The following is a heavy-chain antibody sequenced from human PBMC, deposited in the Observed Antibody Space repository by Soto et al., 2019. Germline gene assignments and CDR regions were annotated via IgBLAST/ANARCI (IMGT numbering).Heavy chain of an antibody. CDR2: IYPGDSDT. CDR3: ASAGGGQQLGFDY. CDR1: GYSFTSYW. V-gene: IGHV5-51*01. J-gene: IGHJ4*02. Sequence: PGEGLKISCKGSGYSFTSYWIGWGREMPGKGLEWMGIIYPGDSDTRYSPSFQGQVTISADKSISTAYLRWSSLKASDTATYYCASAGGGQQLGFDYWGQGTLVTSP. D-gene: IGHD6-13*01.